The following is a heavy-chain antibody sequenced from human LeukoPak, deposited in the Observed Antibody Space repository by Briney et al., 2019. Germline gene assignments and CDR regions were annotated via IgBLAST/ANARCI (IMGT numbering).Heavy chain of an antibody. J-gene: IGHJ5*02. Sequence: SQTLSLTCVISGDNVSTNTAAWSWIRQSPSRGLEWLGRTYYRSKWYNDYAVSVKSRITINPDTSKNQFSLQLNSVTPEDTAVYYCARDLEYYDSSGYNWFDPWGQGTLVTVSS. CDR2: TYYRSKWYN. D-gene: IGHD3-22*01. CDR3: ARDLEYYDSSGYNWFDP. V-gene: IGHV6-1*01. CDR1: GDNVSTNTAA.